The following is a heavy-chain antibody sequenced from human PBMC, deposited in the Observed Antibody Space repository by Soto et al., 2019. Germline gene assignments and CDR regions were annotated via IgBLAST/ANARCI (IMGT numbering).Heavy chain of an antibody. CDR2: IYATETT. CDR1: GASISGFY. V-gene: IGHV4-4*07. Sequence: SETLSLTCTVSGASISGFYWSWIRKSAGKGLEWIGRIYATETTDYNPSLKSRVMMSVDTSKKQFSLKLRSVTAADTAVYYCVRDGTKTLRDWFDPWGQGISVTVSS. CDR3: VRDGTKTLRDWFDP. J-gene: IGHJ5*02. D-gene: IGHD1-1*01.